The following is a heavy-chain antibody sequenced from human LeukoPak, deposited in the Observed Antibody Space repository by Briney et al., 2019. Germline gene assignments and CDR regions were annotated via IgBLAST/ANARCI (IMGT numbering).Heavy chain of an antibody. CDR2: INAGNGNT. V-gene: IGHV1-3*01. J-gene: IGHJ4*02. CDR3: ARGAEYCSGGSCYYFDY. D-gene: IGHD2-15*01. CDR1: GYTFTSYA. Sequence: ASVKVSCKASGYTFTSYAMHWVHQAPGQRLEWMGWINAGNGNTKYSQKFQGRVTITRDTSASTAYMELSSLRSEDTAVYYCARGAEYCSGGSCYYFDYWGQGTLVTVSS.